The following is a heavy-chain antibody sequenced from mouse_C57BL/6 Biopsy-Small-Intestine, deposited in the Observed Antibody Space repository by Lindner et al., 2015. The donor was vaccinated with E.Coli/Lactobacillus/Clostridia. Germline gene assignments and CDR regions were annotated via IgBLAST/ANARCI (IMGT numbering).Heavy chain of an antibody. Sequence: VQLQESGAELVKPGASVKLSCTASGFNIKDYYMHWVKQRTEQGLEWIGRIDPEDGVTKYAPKFQGKATIRADISSNTAYLQLSSLTSEDTAVYYCAGGLGRAWFAYWGQGTLVTVSA. CDR2: IDPEDGVT. J-gene: IGHJ3*01. D-gene: IGHD4-1*01. CDR3: AGGLGRAWFAY. V-gene: IGHV14-2*01. CDR1: GFNIKDYY.